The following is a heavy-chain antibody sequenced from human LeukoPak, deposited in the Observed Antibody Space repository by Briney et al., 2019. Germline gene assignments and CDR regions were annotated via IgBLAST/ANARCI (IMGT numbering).Heavy chain of an antibody. V-gene: IGHV4-4*02. CDR3: ARGWLAETTVVTPYNY. CDR1: GGSISSSNW. Sequence: SETLSLTCAVSGGSISSSNWWSWVRQPPGKGLEWIGEIYHSGSANYNPSLKSRVTISVDKSKNQFSLKLSSVTAADTAVYYCARGWLAETTVVTPYNYWGQGTLVTVSS. CDR2: IYHSGSA. D-gene: IGHD2-21*02. J-gene: IGHJ4*02.